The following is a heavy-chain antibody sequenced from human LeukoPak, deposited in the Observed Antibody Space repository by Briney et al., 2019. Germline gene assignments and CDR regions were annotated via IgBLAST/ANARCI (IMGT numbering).Heavy chain of an antibody. CDR2: IYYSGST. J-gene: IGHJ4*02. CDR3: ARLTEYSSSWTLGYYFDY. CDR1: GGSISSYY. D-gene: IGHD6-13*01. V-gene: IGHV4-59*08. Sequence: SETLSLTCTVSGGSISSYYWSWIRQPPGKGLEWIGYIYYSGSTNYNPSLKSRVTISVDTSKNQFSLKLSSVTAADTAVYYCARLTEYSSSWTLGYYFDYWGQGTLVTVSS.